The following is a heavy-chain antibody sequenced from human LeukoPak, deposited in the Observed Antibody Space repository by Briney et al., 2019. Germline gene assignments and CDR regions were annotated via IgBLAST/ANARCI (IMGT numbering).Heavy chain of an antibody. Sequence: GGSLRLSCAASGFTFSNAWMSWVRQAPGKGLEWVGRIKSKTDGGTTDYAAPVKGRFTISRDDSKNTLYLQMNSLKTEDTAVYYCTTDPRLLEWLLFFDYWGQGTLVTVSS. V-gene: IGHV3-15*01. D-gene: IGHD3-3*01. J-gene: IGHJ4*02. CDR3: TTDPRLLEWLLFFDY. CDR1: GFTFSNAW. CDR2: IKSKTDGGTT.